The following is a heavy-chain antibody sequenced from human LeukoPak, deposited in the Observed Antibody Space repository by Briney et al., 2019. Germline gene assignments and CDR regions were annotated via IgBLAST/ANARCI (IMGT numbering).Heavy chain of an antibody. CDR2: IIGSGGST. J-gene: IGHJ4*02. V-gene: IGHV3-23*01. Sequence: GGSLRISCATSGFIFSTYALSWVPQAPGKGLEGASSIIGSGGSTYHADSVKGRFTISRDSSKNTLYLQMNSLRAEDTAIYYCARVIRAAPGKGYFDYWGQGTLVTVSS. D-gene: IGHD6-13*01. CDR3: ARVIRAAPGKGYFDY. CDR1: GFIFSTYA.